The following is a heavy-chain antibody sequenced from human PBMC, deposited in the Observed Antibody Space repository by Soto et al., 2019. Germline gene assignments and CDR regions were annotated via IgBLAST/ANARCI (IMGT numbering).Heavy chain of an antibody. J-gene: IGHJ4*02. CDR1: GFTFSNYA. V-gene: IGHV3-23*01. D-gene: IGHD6-6*01. CDR2: ISSAVDS. Sequence: GGSLRLSCAGSGFTFSNYAMNWSRLAPGRRGEGWSGISSAVDSYYSDSVKGRLTISRDNSKNTLSLQMNSLRAEDTAVYYCAKQVGEGSSSRYDFDYWGQGTLVTVSS. CDR3: AKQVGEGSSSRYDFDY.